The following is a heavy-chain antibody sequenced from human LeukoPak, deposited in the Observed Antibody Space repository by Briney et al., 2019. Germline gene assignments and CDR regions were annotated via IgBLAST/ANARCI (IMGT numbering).Heavy chain of an antibody. D-gene: IGHD3-10*01. CDR2: IIPMFRTA. V-gene: IGHV1-69*01. CDR3: ARRVRRGVSHPPHYYYYYAMDV. J-gene: IGHJ6*04. Sequence: AASVKVSCKSSGGTFSSYAISWVRQAPGQGLEWMGGIIPMFRTANYAQKFQGRVTITADESTSTAYMELSSLRSEDTAVYSCARRVRRGVSHPPHYYYYYAMDVWGKGTTITVSA. CDR1: GGTFSSYA.